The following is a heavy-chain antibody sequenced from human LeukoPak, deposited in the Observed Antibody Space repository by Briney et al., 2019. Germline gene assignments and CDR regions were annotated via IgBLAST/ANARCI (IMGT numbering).Heavy chain of an antibody. D-gene: IGHD3-3*01. V-gene: IGHV4-4*07. CDR3: ARDRYDFWSGYYNPDAFDI. Sequence: SETLSLTCTVSGGSISSYYWSWIRQPAGKGLEWIGRIYTSGSTNYNPSLKSRVTISLDTSKNQFSLKLTSMTAADTAVYYCARDRYDFWSGYYNPDAFDIWGQGTMVTVSS. CDR1: GGSISSYY. CDR2: IYTSGST. J-gene: IGHJ3*02.